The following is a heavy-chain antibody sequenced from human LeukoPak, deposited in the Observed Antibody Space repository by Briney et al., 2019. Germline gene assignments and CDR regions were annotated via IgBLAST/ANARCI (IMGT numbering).Heavy chain of an antibody. CDR2: IKQDGSEK. Sequence: TGGSLRLSCAASGFTFSSYWMSWVRQAPGKGREWVANIKQDGSEKYYVDSVKGRFTISRDNAKNSLYLQMNSLRAEETAVYYCARLMTTGAFDIWGKGTMLTVSS. J-gene: IGHJ3*02. CDR3: ARLMTTGAFDI. D-gene: IGHD4-17*01. V-gene: IGHV3-7*01. CDR1: GFTFSSYW.